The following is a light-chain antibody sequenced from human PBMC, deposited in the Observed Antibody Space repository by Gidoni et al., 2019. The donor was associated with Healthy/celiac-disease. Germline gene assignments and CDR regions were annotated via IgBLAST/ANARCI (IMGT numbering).Light chain of an antibody. CDR1: QGISSY. Sequence: DIQLTQSPSFLSASVGYRVTINCRASQGISSYLAWYQQKPGKAPKLLIYAASTVPSGVPARFSGSGSGTEFTLTISSLQPEDFATYYCQQLDSYPCSFGQGTKLEIK. CDR2: AAS. V-gene: IGKV1-9*01. CDR3: QQLDSYPCS. J-gene: IGKJ2*04.